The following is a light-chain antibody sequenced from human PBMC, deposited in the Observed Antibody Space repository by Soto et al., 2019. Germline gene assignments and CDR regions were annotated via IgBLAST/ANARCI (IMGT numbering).Light chain of an antibody. Sequence: EIVLTQSPGTLSLSPGERATLSCRASQSVSSSYLAWYQQNPGQAPRLLIYGASSRATGIPDRFSGSGSGTDVTLTISRLEPEDFAVYYCQQYGSSPLFTFGTGTKVDIK. CDR2: GAS. V-gene: IGKV3-20*01. CDR3: QQYGSSPLFT. CDR1: QSVSSSY. J-gene: IGKJ3*01.